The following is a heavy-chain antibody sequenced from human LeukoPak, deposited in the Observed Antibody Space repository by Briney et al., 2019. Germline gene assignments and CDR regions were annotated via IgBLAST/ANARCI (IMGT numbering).Heavy chain of an antibody. Sequence: SETLSLTCTVSGGSISSGGYYWSWIRQPPGKGLEWIGYIYYSGSTYYNPSLKSRVTISVDTSKNQFSLKLSSVTAADTAVYYCARQYVWGTFLDYWGQGTLVTVSS. CDR2: IYYSGST. D-gene: IGHD3-16*01. V-gene: IGHV4-30-4*08. J-gene: IGHJ4*02. CDR3: ARQYVWGTFLDY. CDR1: GGSISSGGYY.